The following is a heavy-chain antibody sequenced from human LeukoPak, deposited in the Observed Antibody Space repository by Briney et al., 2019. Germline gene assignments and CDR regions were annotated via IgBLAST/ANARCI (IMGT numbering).Heavy chain of an antibody. CDR1: RFIVSSHY. CDR3: ARAGVISGCDY. J-gene: IGHJ4*02. V-gene: IGHV3-53*01. Sequence: GGSLRLSCAACRFIVSSHYMNWVRQAPGKGPEWVSVLYSGGSTYYADSVKGRFTISRDNSKNTLYLQMNGLRLEDTAVYYCARAGVISGCDYWGQGVLVSVSS. D-gene: IGHD3-3*02. CDR2: LYSGGST.